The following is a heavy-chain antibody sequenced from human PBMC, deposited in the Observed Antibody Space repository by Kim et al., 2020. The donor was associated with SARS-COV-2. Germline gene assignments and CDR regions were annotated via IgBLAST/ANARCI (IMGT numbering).Heavy chain of an antibody. V-gene: IGHV5-51*01. J-gene: IGHJ4*02. D-gene: IGHD6-13*01. CDR3: ARGLIAAAGTMDY. Sequence: RYSPSFQGQVTISADKSISTAYLQWSSLKASDTAMYYCARGLIAAAGTMDYWGQGTPVTVSS.